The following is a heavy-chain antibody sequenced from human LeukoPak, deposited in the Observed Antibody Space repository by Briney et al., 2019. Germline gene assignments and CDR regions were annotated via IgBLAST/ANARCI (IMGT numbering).Heavy chain of an antibody. CDR1: GFTFSSYW. V-gene: IGHV3-7*01. J-gene: IGHJ4*02. D-gene: IGHD1-26*01. CDR3: ARDINVEFVEWAPLFDY. Sequence: GGSLRLSCAASGFTFSSYWMSWVRQAPGKGLEWVANIKQDGSEKYYVDSVKGRFTISRDNAKNSLYLQMNSLRAEDTAVYYCARDINVEFVEWAPLFDYWGQGTLVTVSS. CDR2: IKQDGSEK.